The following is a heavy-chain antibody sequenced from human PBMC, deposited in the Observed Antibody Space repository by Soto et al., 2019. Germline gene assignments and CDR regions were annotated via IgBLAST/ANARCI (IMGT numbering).Heavy chain of an antibody. CDR2: IHHSGST. D-gene: IGHD3-10*01. Sequence: SEPQSLSNSVSGGTSVSHYCRWFRQQPGKGLEWIGYIHHSGSTSYNPYLNSRVTMSVDTSKSQFSLKVSSVTAADTALYYCARQGFGQLHGLVDFRGPGTTVTVSS. V-gene: IGHV4-59*08. CDR3: ARQGFGQLHGLVDF. J-gene: IGHJ6*02. CDR1: GGTSVSHY.